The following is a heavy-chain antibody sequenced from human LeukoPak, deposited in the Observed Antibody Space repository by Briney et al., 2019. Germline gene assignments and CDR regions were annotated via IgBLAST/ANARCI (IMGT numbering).Heavy chain of an antibody. V-gene: IGHV1-18*01. Sequence: ASVKVSCKASGYTFTSYGISWVRQAPGQGLEWMGWISAYNGNTNYAQKLQGRVTMTTDTSTSTAYMELRSLRSDDTAVYYCARVRGKRGYSYGYKDYWGQGTLVTVSS. J-gene: IGHJ4*02. D-gene: IGHD5-18*01. CDR3: ARVRGKRGYSYGYKDY. CDR1: GYTFTSYG. CDR2: ISAYNGNT.